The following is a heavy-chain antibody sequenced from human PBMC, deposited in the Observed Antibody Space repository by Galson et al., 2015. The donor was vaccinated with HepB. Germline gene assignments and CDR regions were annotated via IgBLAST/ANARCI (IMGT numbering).Heavy chain of an antibody. Sequence: SLRLSCAASGFTFSSYGMHWVRQAPGKGLEWVSGISWNSGSIGYADSVKGRFTISRDNAKNSLYLQMNSLRAEDTALYYCAKDMTYDFRSGHSTNWFDPWGQGTLVTVSS. CDR1: GFTFSSYG. CDR3: AKDMTYDFRSGHSTNWFDP. D-gene: IGHD3-3*01. J-gene: IGHJ5*02. V-gene: IGHV3-9*01. CDR2: ISWNSGSI.